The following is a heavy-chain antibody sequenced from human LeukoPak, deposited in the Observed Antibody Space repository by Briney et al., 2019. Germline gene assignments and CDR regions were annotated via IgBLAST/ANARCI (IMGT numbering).Heavy chain of an antibody. D-gene: IGHD4-17*01. J-gene: IGHJ4*02. V-gene: IGHV3-30-3*01. Sequence: GGSLRLSCAASGFTVSSNYMSWVRQAPGKGLEWVAVISYDGSNKYYADSVKGRFTISRDNSKNTLYLQMNSLRAEDTAVYYCARDLHDYGDPYFDYWGQGTLVTVSS. CDR1: GFTVSSNY. CDR2: ISYDGSNK. CDR3: ARDLHDYGDPYFDY.